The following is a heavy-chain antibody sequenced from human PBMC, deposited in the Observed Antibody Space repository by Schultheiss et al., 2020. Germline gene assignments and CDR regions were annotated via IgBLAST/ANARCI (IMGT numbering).Heavy chain of an antibody. CDR1: GGSISSGDYY. J-gene: IGHJ5*02. Sequence: SETLSLTCTVSGGSISSGDYYWSWIRQPPGKGLEWIGYIYYSGSTNYNPSLKSRVTISVDTSKNQFSLKLSSVTAADTALYYCARDVGGSSGSANWFDPWGQGTLVTVS. D-gene: IGHD3-22*01. V-gene: IGHV4-30-4*01. CDR2: IYYSGST. CDR3: ARDVGGSSGSANWFDP.